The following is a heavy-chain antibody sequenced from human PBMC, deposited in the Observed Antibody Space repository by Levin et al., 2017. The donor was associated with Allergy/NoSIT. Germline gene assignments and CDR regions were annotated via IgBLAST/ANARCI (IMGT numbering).Heavy chain of an antibody. CDR1: GFTFDDYA. Sequence: GESLKISCAASGFTFDDYAMTWVRQAPGKGLEWVSGINWNGGYTGYVDSVKGRFTISRDSAKNSLSLQMNSLRADDTALYYCARAACSSTWCPIDYWGRGTLVTVSS. D-gene: IGHD6-13*01. V-gene: IGHV3-20*04. CDR2: INWNGGYT. CDR3: ARAACSSTWCPIDY. J-gene: IGHJ4*02.